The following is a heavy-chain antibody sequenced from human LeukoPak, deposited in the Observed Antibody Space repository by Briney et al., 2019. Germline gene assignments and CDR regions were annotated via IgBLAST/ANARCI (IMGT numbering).Heavy chain of an antibody. Sequence: ASVKVACKASGYTFTSYAMNWVRQAPGQGLEWMGWINTNTGNPTYAQGFTGRFVFSLDTSVSTAYLQISSLKAEDTAVYYCARDSSLRYSGSLGYWGQGTLVTVSS. V-gene: IGHV7-4-1*02. CDR2: INTNTGNP. CDR3: ARDSSLRYSGSLGY. J-gene: IGHJ4*02. D-gene: IGHD1-26*01. CDR1: GYTFTSYA.